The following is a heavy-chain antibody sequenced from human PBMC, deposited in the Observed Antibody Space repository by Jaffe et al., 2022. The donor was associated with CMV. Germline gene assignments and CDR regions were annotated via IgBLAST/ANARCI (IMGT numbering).Heavy chain of an antibody. V-gene: IGHV1-18*04. CDR3: ARDPNNWNYDARLSLSWFDP. Sequence: QVQLVQSGAEVKKPGASVKVSCKASGYTFTSYGISWVRQAPGQGLEWMGWISAYNGNTNYAQKLQGRVTMTTDTSTSTAYMELRSLRSDDTAVYYCARDPNNWNYDARLSLSWFDPWGQGTLVTVSS. CDR2: ISAYNGNT. CDR1: GYTFTSYG. D-gene: IGHD1-7*01. J-gene: IGHJ5*02.